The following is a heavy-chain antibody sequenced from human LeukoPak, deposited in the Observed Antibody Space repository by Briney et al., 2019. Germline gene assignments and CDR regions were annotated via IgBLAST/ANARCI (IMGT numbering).Heavy chain of an antibody. Sequence: SETLSLTCSVSGGSITSGNYRWGWNRQSPGKGLEWIGSFYNRGSPYYNPSLKSRVTISLDTSKNQFSLKLTSVTAADTAIYYCARQFDYWGPGTLVTVSS. CDR2: FYNRGSP. V-gene: IGHV4-39*01. CDR3: ARQFDY. CDR1: GGSITSGNYR. J-gene: IGHJ4*02.